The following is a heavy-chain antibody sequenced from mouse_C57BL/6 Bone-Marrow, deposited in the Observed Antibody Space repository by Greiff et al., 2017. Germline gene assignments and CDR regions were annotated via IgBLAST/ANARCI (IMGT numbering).Heavy chain of an antibody. J-gene: IGHJ4*01. Sequence: DVKLVESEGGLVQPGSSMKLSCTASGFTFSDYYMAWVRQVPEKGLEWVANINYDGSSTYYLDSLKSRFIISRDNAKNILYLQMSSLKSEDTATYYCARDTLCGAMDYWGQGTSGTGAS. V-gene: IGHV5-16*01. CDR3: ARDTLCGAMDY. CDR1: GFTFSDYY. D-gene: IGHD1-1*02. CDR2: INYDGSST.